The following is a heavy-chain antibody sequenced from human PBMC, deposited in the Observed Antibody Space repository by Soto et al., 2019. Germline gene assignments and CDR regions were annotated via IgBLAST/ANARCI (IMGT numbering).Heavy chain of an antibody. J-gene: IGHJ4*02. CDR1: GYTFTSYY. Sequence: GASVKVSCKASGYTFTSYYMHWVRQAPGQGLEWMGIINPSGGSTSYAQKFQGRVTITRDTSASTAYMELSSLRSEDTAVYYCARKCSGGSGYSPNLAYWGQGTLVTVSS. V-gene: IGHV1-46*01. CDR2: INPSGGST. CDR3: ARKCSGGSGYSPNLAY. D-gene: IGHD2-15*01.